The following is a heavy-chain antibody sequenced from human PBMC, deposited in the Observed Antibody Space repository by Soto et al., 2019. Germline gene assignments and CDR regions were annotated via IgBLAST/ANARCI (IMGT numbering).Heavy chain of an antibody. CDR3: ARDQAMAQLDY. CDR1: GYTFTSYG. J-gene: IGHJ4*02. Sequence: QFQLVQSGAEVKKPEASVKVSCKASGYTFTSYGISWVRQAPGQGLECMGWISAYNGNTKYAQNLQGRVTMTTDTSTSTAYMELRSLRSEDTAVYYCARDQAMAQLDYWGQGTLVTVSS. V-gene: IGHV1-18*01. D-gene: IGHD5-18*01. CDR2: ISAYNGNT.